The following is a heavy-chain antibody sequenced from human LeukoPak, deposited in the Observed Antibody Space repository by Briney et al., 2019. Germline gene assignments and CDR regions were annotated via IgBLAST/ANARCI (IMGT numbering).Heavy chain of an antibody. V-gene: IGHV3-7*01. D-gene: IGHD2-2*01. Sequence: GGSLRLSCAASGFTFSSYWMSWVRQAPGKGLEWVANIKQDGSEKYYVDSVKGRFTISRDNAKNSLYLQINSLRAEDTAVYYCARLKLLWSNYFDYWGQGPLVTVSS. J-gene: IGHJ4*02. CDR2: IKQDGSEK. CDR3: ARLKLLWSNYFDY. CDR1: GFTFSSYW.